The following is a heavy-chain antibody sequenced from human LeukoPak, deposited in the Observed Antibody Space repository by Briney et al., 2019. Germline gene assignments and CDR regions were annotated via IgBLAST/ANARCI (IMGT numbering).Heavy chain of an antibody. CDR2: INPNGGGT. CDR1: GYTFTGYY. D-gene: IGHD3-3*01. CDR3: ARGGGTFFGVLND. J-gene: IGHJ1*01. Sequence: ASVKVSCKGSGYTFTGYYLHWVRQAPGQGLEWMGWINPNGGGTVYAQKFQGRVTMTRDRSITTAYMDLNRLKSEDTALYYCARGGGTFFGVLNDWGQGTLVTVSS. V-gene: IGHV1-2*02.